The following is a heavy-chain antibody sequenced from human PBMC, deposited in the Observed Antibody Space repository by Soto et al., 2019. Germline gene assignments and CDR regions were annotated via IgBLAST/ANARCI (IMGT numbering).Heavy chain of an antibody. CDR1: GFTFSSYA. V-gene: IGHV3-23*01. CDR3: AKDIRIRLWFENFDY. Sequence: GGSLRLSCAASGFTFSSYAMSWVRQAPGKGLEWVSAISGSGGSTYYADSVKGRFTISRDNSKNTLYLQMNSLRAEDTAVYYCAKDIRIRLWFENFDYWGQGTLVTVSS. D-gene: IGHD5-18*01. CDR2: ISGSGGST. J-gene: IGHJ4*02.